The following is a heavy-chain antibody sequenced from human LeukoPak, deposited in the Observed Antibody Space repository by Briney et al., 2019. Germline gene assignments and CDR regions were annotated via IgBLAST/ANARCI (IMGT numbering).Heavy chain of an antibody. CDR1: GYIFTGYY. D-gene: IGHD3-22*01. J-gene: IGHJ4*02. V-gene: IGHV1-18*04. Sequence: ASVKVSCKASGYIFTGYYMHWVRQAPGQGLEWMGWISAYNGNTNYAQKLQGRVTMTTDTSTSTAYMELRSLRSDDTAVYYCARGFDNYYDSSGYFHLWGQGTLVTVSS. CDR3: ARGFDNYYDSSGYFHL. CDR2: ISAYNGNT.